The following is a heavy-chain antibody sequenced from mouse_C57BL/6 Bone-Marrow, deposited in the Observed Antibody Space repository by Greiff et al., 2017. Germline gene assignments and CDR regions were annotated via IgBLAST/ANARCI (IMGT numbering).Heavy chain of an antibody. CDR2: IDPETGGT. D-gene: IGHD2-4*01. Sequence: VQLKESGAELVKPGASVKLSCTASGFNIKDYYIHWVKQRTEQGLEWIGRIDPETGGTAYNQKFKGKAILTADKSSSTAYMELRSLTSEDSAVYYCTDDYDNYWGQGTTLTVSS. J-gene: IGHJ2*01. CDR3: TDDYDNY. CDR1: GFNIKDYY. V-gene: IGHV14-1*01.